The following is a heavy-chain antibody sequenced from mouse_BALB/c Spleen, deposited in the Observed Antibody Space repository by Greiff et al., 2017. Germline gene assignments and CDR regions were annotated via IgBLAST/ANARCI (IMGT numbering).Heavy chain of an antibody. CDR3: ARERYGYDSAWFAY. J-gene: IGHJ3*01. V-gene: IGHV14-3*02. CDR2: IDPANGNT. CDR1: GFNIKDTY. D-gene: IGHD2-2*01. Sequence: VQLQQSGAELVKPGASVKLSCTASGFNIKDTYMHWVKQRPEQGLEWIGRIDPANGNTKYDPKFQGKATITADTSSNTAYLQLSSLTSEDTAVYYCARERYGYDSAWFAYWGQGTLVTVSA.